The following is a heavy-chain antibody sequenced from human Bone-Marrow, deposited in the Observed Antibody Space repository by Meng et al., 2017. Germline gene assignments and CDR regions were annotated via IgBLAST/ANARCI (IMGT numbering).Heavy chain of an antibody. V-gene: IGHV1-2*02. CDR2: INPNSGGT. Sequence: ASVKVSCKASGYTFTGYYMHWVRQAPGQGLEWMGWINPNSGGTNYAQKFQGRVIMTRDTSISTAYMELSSLRSEDTAVYYCARGGIYYYDTAPPTDYWGQGTLVTVSS. D-gene: IGHD3-22*01. J-gene: IGHJ4*02. CDR3: ARGGIYYYDTAPPTDY. CDR1: GYTFTGYY.